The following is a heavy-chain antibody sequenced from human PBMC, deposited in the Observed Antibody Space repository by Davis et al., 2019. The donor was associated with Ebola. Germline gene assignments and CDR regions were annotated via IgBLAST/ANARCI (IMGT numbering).Heavy chain of an antibody. CDR1: GFSLSTNGVA. CDR2: IYWNDDK. CDR3: AHKVNFWSAYTTPSWFDP. J-gene: IGHJ5*02. Sequence: SGPTLVKPTQTLTLTCTFSGFSLSTNGVAVGWIRQPPGKALECLALIYWNDDKRYSPSLKSRLTITKDTSKNQVVLTMTNMDPVDTATYYCAHKVNFWSAYTTPSWFDPWGQGTLVTVSS. V-gene: IGHV2-5*01. D-gene: IGHD3-3*01.